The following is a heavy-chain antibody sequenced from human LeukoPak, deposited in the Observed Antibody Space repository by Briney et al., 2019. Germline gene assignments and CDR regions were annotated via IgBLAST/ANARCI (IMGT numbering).Heavy chain of an antibody. J-gene: IGHJ4*02. CDR3: ARRAGEYSHPYDY. CDR2: ISSGGNT. Sequence: TGGSLRLSCAASGFTFSSYEMNWVRQAPGKGLEWVSFISSGGNTDHSDSVKGRFTISRDNSKNTLYLQMNSLRAEDTAIYYCARRAGEYSHPYDYWGQGTLVTASS. CDR1: GFTFSSYE. V-gene: IGHV3-53*01. D-gene: IGHD2-15*01.